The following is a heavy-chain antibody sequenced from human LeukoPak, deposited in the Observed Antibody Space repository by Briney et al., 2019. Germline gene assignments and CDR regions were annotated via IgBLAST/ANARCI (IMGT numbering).Heavy chain of an antibody. V-gene: IGHV3-48*03. CDR3: AKQEGATGYFDY. CDR2: ISSSGSTI. CDR1: GFTFSSYE. Sequence: GGSLRLSCAASGFTFSSYEMNWVRQAPGKGLEWVSYISSSGSTIYYADSVKGRFTISRDNSKNTLYLQMNSLRAEDTAVYYCAKQEGATGYFDYWGQGTLVTVSS. J-gene: IGHJ4*02. D-gene: IGHD1-26*01.